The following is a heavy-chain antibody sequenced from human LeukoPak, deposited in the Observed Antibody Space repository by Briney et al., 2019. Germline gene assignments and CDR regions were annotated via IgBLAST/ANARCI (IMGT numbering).Heavy chain of an antibody. Sequence: SETLSLTCTVSGYSISSGYYWGWIRQPPGKGLEWIGSIYHSGSTYYNPSLKSRVTISVDTSKNQFSLKLSSVTAADTAVYYCARADHWRFGELSWGQGTLVTVSS. V-gene: IGHV4-38-2*02. CDR1: GYSISSGYY. J-gene: IGHJ5*02. CDR3: ARADHWRFGELS. D-gene: IGHD3-10*01. CDR2: IYHSGST.